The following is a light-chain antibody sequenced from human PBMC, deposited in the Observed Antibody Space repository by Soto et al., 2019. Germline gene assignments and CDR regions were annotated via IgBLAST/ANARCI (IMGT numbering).Light chain of an antibody. Sequence: EMVMTQSPATLSVSPGEGATLSCTASQSINNKLAWYQQKPGQAPRLLIYGASTRATGIPGRFSGSGSGSECNLTISSLQSEDFAVYYCQQYSNWPPSFGPGTRVD. CDR2: GAS. CDR3: QQYSNWPPS. CDR1: QSINNK. J-gene: IGKJ3*01. V-gene: IGKV3-15*01.